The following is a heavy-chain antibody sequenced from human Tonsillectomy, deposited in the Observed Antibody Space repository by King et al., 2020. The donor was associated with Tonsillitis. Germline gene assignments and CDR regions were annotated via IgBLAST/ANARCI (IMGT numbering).Heavy chain of an antibody. D-gene: IGHD6-13*01. V-gene: IGHV4-59*08. J-gene: IGHJ4*02. Sequence: VQLQESGPGLVKPSETLSLTCTVSGGSISSYYWSWIRQPPGKGLEWIGYIYYSGSTNSNPSLKSRVTISVDTSKNQFSLKLSSVTAADTAVYYCARHGRQQQSPDYWGQGTLVTVSS. CDR1: GGSISSYY. CDR3: ARHGRQQQSPDY. CDR2: IYYSGST.